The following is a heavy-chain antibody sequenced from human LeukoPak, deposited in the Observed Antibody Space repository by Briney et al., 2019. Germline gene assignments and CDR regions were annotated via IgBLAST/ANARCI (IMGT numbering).Heavy chain of an antibody. V-gene: IGHV1-8*01. CDR3: ARGGDFWAPFAY. D-gene: IGHD3-3*01. CDR1: GYTFTSYD. Sequence: ASVKVSCKASGYTFTSYDINWVRQATGQGLEWMGWMNTNSGNTGYAQKFQGRVTMTRNTSISTAYMELSSLRSEDTAVYYCARGGDFWAPFAYWGQGTLVTVSS. J-gene: IGHJ4*02. CDR2: MNTNSGNT.